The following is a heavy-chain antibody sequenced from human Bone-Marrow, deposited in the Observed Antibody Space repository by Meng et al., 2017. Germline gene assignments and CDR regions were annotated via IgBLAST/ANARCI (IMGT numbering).Heavy chain of an antibody. J-gene: IGHJ4*02. V-gene: IGHV4-34*01. Sequence: QVQRQRWGGGLLKPSGTLSPTCAVYGGSFSGYYWSWIRQPPGKGLEWIGEINHSGSTNYNPSLKSRVTILVDTSKNQFSLKLSSVTAADTAVYYCARGVASPIFSTVVTPAFDYWGQGTLVTVSS. CDR2: INHSGST. CDR3: ARGVASPIFSTVVTPAFDY. CDR1: GGSFSGYY. D-gene: IGHD4-23*01.